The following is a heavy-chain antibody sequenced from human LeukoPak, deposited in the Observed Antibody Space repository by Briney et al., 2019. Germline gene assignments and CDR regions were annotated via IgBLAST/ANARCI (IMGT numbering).Heavy chain of an antibody. CDR1: GGSLSSGSYY. V-gene: IGHV4-61*02. CDR2: IYTSGST. D-gene: IGHD1-1*01. J-gene: IGHJ4*02. Sequence: SETLSLTCTVSGGSLSSGSYYWSWIRQPAGKGLEWIGRIYTSGSTNYNPSLSSRVTISVDTSKNQFSLKLSSVTAADTAVYYCARDRYYYFDYWGQGTLVTVSS. CDR3: ARDRYYYFDY.